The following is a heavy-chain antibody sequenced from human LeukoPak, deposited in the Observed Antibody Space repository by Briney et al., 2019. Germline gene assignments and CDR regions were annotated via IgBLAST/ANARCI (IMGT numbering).Heavy chain of an antibody. CDR2: IYYSGST. V-gene: IGHV4-30-4*08. Sequence: PSQTLSLTCTVSGGSISSGSYYWSWIRQPAGKGLEWIGYIYYSGSTYYNPSLKSRVTISVDTSKNQFSLKLSSVTAADTAVYYCARECPSMFDAFDIWGQGTMVTVSS. CDR1: GGSISSGSYY. CDR3: ARECPSMFDAFDI. D-gene: IGHD3-10*02. J-gene: IGHJ3*02.